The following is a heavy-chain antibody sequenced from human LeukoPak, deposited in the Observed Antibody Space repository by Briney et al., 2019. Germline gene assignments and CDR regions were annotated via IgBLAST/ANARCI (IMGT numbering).Heavy chain of an antibody. D-gene: IGHD2-2*01. CDR2: MNPNSGNT. CDR3: ASRVVPAASYYYYYMDV. CDR1: GYTFTSYD. V-gene: IGHV1-8*01. Sequence: GASVKVSCKAPGYTFTSYDINWVRQATGQGLEWMGWMNPNSGNTGYAQKFQGRVTMTRNTSISTAYMELSSLRSEDTAVYYCASRVVPAASYYYYYMDVWGKGTTVTVSS. J-gene: IGHJ6*03.